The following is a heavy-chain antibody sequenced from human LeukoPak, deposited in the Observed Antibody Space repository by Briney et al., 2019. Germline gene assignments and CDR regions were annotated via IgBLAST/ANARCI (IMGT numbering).Heavy chain of an antibody. CDR2: ISGSGGST. D-gene: IGHD3-10*01. CDR3: AKVMVRGVIMEGPVDY. J-gene: IGHJ4*02. V-gene: IGHV3-23*01. CDR1: GFTFSSYA. Sequence: LSGGSLRLSCAASGFTFSSYAMSWVRQAPGKGLEWVSAISGSGGSTYYADSVKGRFTISRDNSKNTLYLQMNSLRAEDTAVYYCAKVMVRGVIMEGPVDYWGQGTLVAVSS.